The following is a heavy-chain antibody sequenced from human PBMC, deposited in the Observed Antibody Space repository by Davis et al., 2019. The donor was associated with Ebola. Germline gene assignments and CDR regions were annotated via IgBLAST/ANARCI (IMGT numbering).Heavy chain of an antibody. CDR3: ATCAYSGYHRSTAFDY. V-gene: IGHV3-30-3*01. D-gene: IGHD5-12*01. CDR1: GFTFRSYA. CDR2: LSSNGNDE. Sequence: PGGSLRLSCAASGFTFRSYAMHWVRQAPGKGLEWVALLSSNGNDEYYADSVKGRFTISRDNSKSTLYLQMNSLRPEDTAVYYCATCAYSGYHRSTAFDYWGQGTLVPVSS. J-gene: IGHJ4*02.